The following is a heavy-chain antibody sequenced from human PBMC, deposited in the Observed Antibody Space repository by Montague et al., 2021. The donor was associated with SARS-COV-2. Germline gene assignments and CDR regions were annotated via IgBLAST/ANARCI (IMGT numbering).Heavy chain of an antibody. D-gene: IGHD5-24*01. CDR1: GGSINNSY. J-gene: IGHJ5*02. CDR2: TYYREST. CDR3: AREDRWNWFDP. V-gene: IGHV4-59*01. Sequence: SETLSLTCTVSGGSINNSYWSWIRQPPGKGFEWIGYTYYRESTNYNPSLETRVTISVDPSKNQFSLKMRSVTAADTAVYYCAREDRWNWFDPWGQGTLVIVSS.